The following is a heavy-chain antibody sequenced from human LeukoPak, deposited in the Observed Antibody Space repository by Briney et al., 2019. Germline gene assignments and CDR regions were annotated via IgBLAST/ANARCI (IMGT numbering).Heavy chain of an antibody. V-gene: IGHV4-31*03. CDR1: GGSISSGGYY. Sequence: KTSETLSLTCTVSGGSISSGGYYWSWIRQHPGKGLEWIGYIYYSGSTYYNPSLKSRVTISVDTSKNQFSLKLSSVTAADTAVYYCARLYGSGSLDYWGQGTLVTVSS. CDR3: ARLYGSGSLDY. D-gene: IGHD3-10*01. CDR2: IYYSGST. J-gene: IGHJ4*02.